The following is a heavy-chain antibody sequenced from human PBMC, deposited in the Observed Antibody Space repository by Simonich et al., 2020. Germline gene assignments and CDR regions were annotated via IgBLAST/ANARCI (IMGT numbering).Heavy chain of an antibody. CDR1: GFTFDDYA. CDR3: AKDVAAAGTEYFQH. Sequence: EVQLVESGGGLVQPGRSLRLSCAASGFTFDDYAIHWVRQAPGKGVEWVLGISWNSGSIGYADAVKGRFNIYRDNAKNSLYLQMNSLRAEDTALYYCAKDVAAAGTEYFQHWGQGTLVTVSS. D-gene: IGHD6-13*01. V-gene: IGHV3-9*01. J-gene: IGHJ1*01. CDR2: ISWNSGSI.